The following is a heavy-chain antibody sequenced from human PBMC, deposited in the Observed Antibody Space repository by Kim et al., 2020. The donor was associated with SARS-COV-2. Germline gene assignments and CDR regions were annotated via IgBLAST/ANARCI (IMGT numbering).Heavy chain of an antibody. CDR1: GYIFTDFA. D-gene: IGHD3-22*01. J-gene: IGHJ4*02. CDR2: INTKTGDP. CDR3: ARYYYDSNEYSYIDS. V-gene: IGHV7-4-1*02. Sequence: ASVKVSCKASGYIFTDFAINWVRQAPGQGLEWMGWINTKTGDPTYAQGFTGRFVFSLDTSVRTTYLQISSLKAEDSAVYYCARYYYDSNEYSYIDSWGQGTLVTVSS.